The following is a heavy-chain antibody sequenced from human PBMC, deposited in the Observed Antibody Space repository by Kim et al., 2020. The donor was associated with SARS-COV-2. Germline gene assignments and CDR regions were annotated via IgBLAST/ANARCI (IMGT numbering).Heavy chain of an antibody. CDR2: IYYSGST. CDR3: ARVYYYDSSGYYEP. V-gene: IGHV4-59*01. D-gene: IGHD3-22*01. CDR1: GGSISSYY. Sequence: SETLSLTCTVSGGSISSYYWSWIRQPPGKGLEWIGYIYYSGSTNCNPSLKSRVTISVDTSKNQFSLKLSSVTAADTAVYYCARVYYYDSSGYYEPWGQGTLVTVSS. J-gene: IGHJ5*02.